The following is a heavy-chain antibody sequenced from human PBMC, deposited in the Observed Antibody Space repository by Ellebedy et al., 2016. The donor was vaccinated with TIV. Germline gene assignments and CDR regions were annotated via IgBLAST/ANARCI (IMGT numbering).Heavy chain of an antibody. D-gene: IGHD2-15*01. V-gene: IGHV3-30-3*01. Sequence: GGSLRLXXAASGFPFTCAMHWVRLTPGKGLGWVAVISGNGAITYYADSEKGRFTISRDNSRSTVSLQMNSLRTEDTALYYCAKKLVVAGLRTTDAFDIWGQGTMVTVSS. CDR3: AKKLVVAGLRTTDAFDI. J-gene: IGHJ3*02. CDR2: ISGNGAIT. CDR1: GFPFTCA.